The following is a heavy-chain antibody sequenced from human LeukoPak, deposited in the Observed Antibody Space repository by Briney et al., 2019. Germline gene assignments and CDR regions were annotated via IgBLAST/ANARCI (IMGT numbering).Heavy chain of an antibody. CDR3: ARVRSYGPEYNWFDP. CDR1: GFTFSSYW. Sequence: GGSLRLSCAASGFTFSSYWMSWVRQAPGKGPEWVANIKQDGSEKYYVDSVKGRFTISRDNAKNSLYLQMNSLRAEDTAVYYCARVRSYGPEYNWFDPWGQGTLVTVSS. CDR2: IKQDGSEK. D-gene: IGHD5-18*01. J-gene: IGHJ5*02. V-gene: IGHV3-7*01.